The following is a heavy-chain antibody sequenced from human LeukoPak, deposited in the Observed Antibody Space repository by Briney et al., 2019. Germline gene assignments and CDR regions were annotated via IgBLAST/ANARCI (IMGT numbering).Heavy chain of an antibody. J-gene: IGHJ4*02. CDR3: ASHPTSWQKFDY. Sequence: GESLKISCTGSGYSYTNYWISWVRQMPRKGLEWMGRIDPSDSYINHSPSFQGHVSISADKSVSTAYLQWSSLKASDSAMYYCASHPTSWQKFDYWGQGTLVTVSS. D-gene: IGHD2-2*01. CDR2: IDPSDSYI. CDR1: GYSYTNYW. V-gene: IGHV5-10-1*01.